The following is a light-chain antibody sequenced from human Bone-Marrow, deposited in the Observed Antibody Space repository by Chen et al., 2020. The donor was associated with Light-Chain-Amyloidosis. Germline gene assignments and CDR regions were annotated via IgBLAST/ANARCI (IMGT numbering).Light chain of an antibody. Sequence: SSELTQDPAVSVALGQTVRITCQGDSLSFYYASWYQQKPGQAPVLVIYGQNSRPSGIPDRFSGSSSGNTASLTITGAQAEDEADYYCNSRDSSGNHWVFGGGTKLTVL. CDR2: GQN. V-gene: IGLV3-19*01. CDR1: SLSFYY. CDR3: NSRDSSGNHWV. J-gene: IGLJ3*02.